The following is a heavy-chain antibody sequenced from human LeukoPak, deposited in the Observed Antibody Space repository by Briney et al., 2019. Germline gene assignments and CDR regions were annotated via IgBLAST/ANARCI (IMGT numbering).Heavy chain of an antibody. V-gene: IGHV4-61*02. CDR2: SYTSGST. J-gene: IGHJ3*02. CDR1: GGSISRGSYY. Sequence: SVPLSLTCTVSGGSISRGSYYWSWIRQPAGKGLEWIGRSYTSGSTNYNPYLKSRVTISLDTSKNQFSLKLSSVTDADTDVYYCARDWLGEVAGTRAFDIWGQGTMVTVSS. D-gene: IGHD6-19*01. CDR3: ARDWLGEVAGTRAFDI.